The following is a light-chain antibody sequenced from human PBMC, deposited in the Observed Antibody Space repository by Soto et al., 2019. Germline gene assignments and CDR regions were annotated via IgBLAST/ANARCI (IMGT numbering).Light chain of an antibody. J-gene: IGKJ5*01. Sequence: DLQSTQAPSLLSAPVRQIVNITCGASQGISSYLAWYQQKPGKAPKLLIYAASTLQSGVPLRFSGSGSGTSFTLTISSLQPEDFATYYCQKLLSYPITFGKGQRRAIK. V-gene: IGKV1-9*01. CDR1: QGISSY. CDR2: AAS. CDR3: QKLLSYPIT.